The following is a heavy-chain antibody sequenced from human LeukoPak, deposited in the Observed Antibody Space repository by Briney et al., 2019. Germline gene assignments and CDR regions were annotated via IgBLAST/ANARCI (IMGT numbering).Heavy chain of an antibody. J-gene: IGHJ4*02. D-gene: IGHD3-22*01. CDR2: INPSGGST. CDR1: GYTFTGYY. CDR3: ARDWTYYYDSSGLGDY. Sequence: ASVKVSCKASGYTFTGYYMHWVRQAPGQGLEWMGIINPSGGSTSYAQKFQGRVTMTRDTSTSTVYMELSSLRSEDTAVYYCARDWTYYYDSSGLGDYWGQGTLVTVS. V-gene: IGHV1-46*01.